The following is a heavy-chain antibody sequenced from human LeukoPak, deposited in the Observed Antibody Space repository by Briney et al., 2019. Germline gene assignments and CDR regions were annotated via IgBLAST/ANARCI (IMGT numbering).Heavy chain of an antibody. V-gene: IGHV4-31*03. CDR1: GGSISSGGYY. CDR3: VRDSSGWYGPSLTFDY. Sequence: PSETLSLTCTVSGGSISSGGYYWSWIRQHPGKGLEWIGYIYYSGSTYYNPSLKSRVTISVDTSKDQFSLKLSSVTAADTAVYYCVRDSSGWYGPSLTFDYWGQGTLVTVSS. D-gene: IGHD6-19*01. CDR2: IYYSGST. J-gene: IGHJ4*02.